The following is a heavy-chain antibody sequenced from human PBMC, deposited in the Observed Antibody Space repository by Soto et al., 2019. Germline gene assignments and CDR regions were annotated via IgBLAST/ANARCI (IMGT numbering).Heavy chain of an antibody. J-gene: IGHJ6*02. CDR2: IYPGDSDT. CDR3: ARQDGDFWSGYRKETDYYYYGMDV. D-gene: IGHD3-3*01. Sequence: PGESLKISCKGSGYSFTSYWIGWVRQMPGKGLEWMGIIYPGDSDTRYSPSFQGQVTISADKSISTAYLQWSSLKASDTAMYYCARQDGDFWSGYRKETDYYYYGMDVWGQGTTVTVSS. V-gene: IGHV5-51*01. CDR1: GYSFTSYW.